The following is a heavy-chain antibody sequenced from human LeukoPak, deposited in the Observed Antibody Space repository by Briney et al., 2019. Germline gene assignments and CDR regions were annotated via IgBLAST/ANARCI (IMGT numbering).Heavy chain of an antibody. Sequence: GGSLRLSCAASGFTFSSYAMSWVRQAPGKGLEWVSAISGSGGSTYYADSVKGRFTISRDNSKNTLYLQMNSLRAEDTAVYYCAKDSLRRTDFWSGYYYDYWGQGTLVTVSS. CDR3: AKDSLRRTDFWSGYYYDY. J-gene: IGHJ4*02. V-gene: IGHV3-23*01. CDR1: GFTFSSYA. CDR2: ISGSGGST. D-gene: IGHD3-3*01.